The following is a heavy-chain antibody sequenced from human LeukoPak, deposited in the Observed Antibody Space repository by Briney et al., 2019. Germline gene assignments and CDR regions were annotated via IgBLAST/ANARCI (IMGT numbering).Heavy chain of an antibody. D-gene: IGHD6-13*01. CDR2: IYYSGST. J-gene: IGHJ5*02. CDR1: GVSINSSSYY. CDR3: ARVHSSPLNWFDP. Sequence: SETLSLTCTVSGVSINSSSYYWGWIRQPPGKGLEWIGSIYYSGSTYYNESLKSRVTISVDTSKNQLSLKPSSVTAADTAVYYCARVHSSPLNWFDPWGQGTLVTVSS. V-gene: IGHV4-39*07.